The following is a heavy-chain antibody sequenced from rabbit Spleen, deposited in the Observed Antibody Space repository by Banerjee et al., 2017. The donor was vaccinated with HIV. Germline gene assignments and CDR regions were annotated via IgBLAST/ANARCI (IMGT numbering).Heavy chain of an antibody. V-gene: IGHV1S40*01. Sequence: QSLEESGGGLVQPEGSLTLTCKTSRFSCSSSDYICWVRPAPGKGLEWISCIAGSSSGFTYSATWATGRFTISKTSSTTVTLQMTSLTVADTATYFCARDTGTSFSTYGMDLWGPGTLVTVS. J-gene: IGHJ6*01. CDR2: IAGSSSGFT. D-gene: IGHD7-1*01. CDR1: RFSCSSSDY. CDR3: ARDTGTSFSTYGMDL.